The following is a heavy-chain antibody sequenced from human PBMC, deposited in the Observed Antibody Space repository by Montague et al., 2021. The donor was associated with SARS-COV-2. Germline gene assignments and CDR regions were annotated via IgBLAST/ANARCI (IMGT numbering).Heavy chain of an antibody. CDR2: ISTSSLYI. CDR3: ARAHSGSYSVGGDAFDI. D-gene: IGHD5/OR15-5a*01. Sequence: SLRLSCAASGLTFDKYSMDWVRQAPGKGLEWVSSISTSSLYIYYTDSVKGRFTVARANAKNSLFLEMNSLRVEDTAVYYCARAHSGSYSVGGDAFDIWGQGTLVTVSS. V-gene: IGHV3-21*01. CDR1: GLTFDKYS. J-gene: IGHJ3*02.